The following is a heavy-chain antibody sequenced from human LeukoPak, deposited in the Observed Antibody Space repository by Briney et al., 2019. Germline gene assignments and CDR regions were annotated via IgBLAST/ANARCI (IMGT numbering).Heavy chain of an antibody. CDR3: ARGDYDFWSGYSSHDFDY. D-gene: IGHD3-3*01. V-gene: IGHV3-48*03. CDR1: GFTFSSYE. Sequence: GGSLRLSCAASGFTFSSYEMNWVRQAPGKGLEWVSYISSSGSTIYYADSVKGRFTISRDNDKNSLYLQMNSLRVDDTAVYYCARGDYDFWSGYSSHDFDYWGQGTLVTVSS. J-gene: IGHJ4*02. CDR2: ISSSGSTI.